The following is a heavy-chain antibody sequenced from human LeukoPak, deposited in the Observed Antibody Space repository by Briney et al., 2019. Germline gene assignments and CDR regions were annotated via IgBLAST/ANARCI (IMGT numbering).Heavy chain of an antibody. CDR3: ARDSGLWFGEFSYYFDY. D-gene: IGHD3-10*01. CDR1: GFTFSSYS. CDR2: ISSSGSYI. Sequence: PGGSLRLSCAASGFTFSSYSMNWVRQAPGKGLEWVSSISSSGSYIYYADSVKGRFTISRDNAKNSLYLQMNSLRAEDTAVYYCARDSGLWFGEFSYYFDYWGQGTLVTVSS. J-gene: IGHJ4*02. V-gene: IGHV3-21*01.